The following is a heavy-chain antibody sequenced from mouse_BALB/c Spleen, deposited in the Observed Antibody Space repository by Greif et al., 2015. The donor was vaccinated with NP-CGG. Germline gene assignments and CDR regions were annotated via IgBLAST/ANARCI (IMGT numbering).Heavy chain of an antibody. CDR3: ASGSSFDY. J-gene: IGHJ2*01. D-gene: IGHD1-1*01. V-gene: IGHV5-4*02. CDR1: GFTFSEYY. Sequence: EVKLMESGGSLVKPGGSLKLSCAASGFTFSEYYMYWVRQTPEKRLEWVATISDGGSYSYYPDSVKGRFTISRDNANNILDRQMSCLKSEDTAMYYCASGSSFDYWGQGTTLTVSS. CDR2: ISDGGSYS.